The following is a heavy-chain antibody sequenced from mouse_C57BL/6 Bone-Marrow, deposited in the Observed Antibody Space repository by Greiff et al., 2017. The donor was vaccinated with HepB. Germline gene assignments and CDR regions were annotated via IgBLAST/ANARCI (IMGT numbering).Heavy chain of an antibody. V-gene: IGHV14-4*01. Sequence: EVQLQQSGAELVRPGASVKLSCTASGFNIKDDYMHWVKQRPEQGLEWIGWIDPENGDTEYASKFQGKATITAEPSSNTAYLQLSSLTSEDTAVYYCTTHTTAYYFDYWGQGTTLTVSS. D-gene: IGHD1-2*01. CDR1: GFNIKDDY. CDR3: TTHTTAYYFDY. J-gene: IGHJ2*01. CDR2: IDPENGDT.